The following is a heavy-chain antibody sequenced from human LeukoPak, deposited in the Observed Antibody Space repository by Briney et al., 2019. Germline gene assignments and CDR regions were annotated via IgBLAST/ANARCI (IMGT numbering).Heavy chain of an antibody. D-gene: IGHD3-10*01. CDR3: ATSMVRGEDWFDP. J-gene: IGHJ5*02. CDR2: IYYSGST. CDR1: GGSISSSSYY. Sequence: PSETLSLTCTVSGGSISSSSYYWGWIRQPPGKGLEWIGSIYYSGSTYYNPSLKSRVTISVDTSKNQFSLKLSSVTAADTAVYYCATSMVRGEDWFDPWGQGTLVTVSS. V-gene: IGHV4-39*01.